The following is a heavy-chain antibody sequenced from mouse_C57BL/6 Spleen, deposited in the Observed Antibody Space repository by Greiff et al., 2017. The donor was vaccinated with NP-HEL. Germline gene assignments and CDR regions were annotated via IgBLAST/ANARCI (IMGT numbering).Heavy chain of an antibody. V-gene: IGHV1-64*01. CDR3: ARNGALVYYFDY. CDR1: GYTFTSYW. CDR2: IHPNSGST. D-gene: IGHD2-10*02. J-gene: IGHJ2*01. Sequence: QVQLQQPGAELVKPGASVKLSCKASGYTFTSYWMHWVKQRPGQGLEWIGMIHPNSGSTNYNEKFKSKATLTVDKSSSTAYMQLSSLTSEDSAVYYCARNGALVYYFDYWGQGTTLTVSS.